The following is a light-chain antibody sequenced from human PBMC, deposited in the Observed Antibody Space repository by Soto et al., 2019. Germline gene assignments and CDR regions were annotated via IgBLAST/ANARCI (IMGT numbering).Light chain of an antibody. Sequence: QSALTQPASASGSPGQSITISCTGTSSDVGGYNYVSWYQQHPGIAPKLLIYVVNNRPSGVSTRFSGSKSGNTASLTFSGVQAEDDADYPGYSYTCDGTLLYLFGTGTKLTVL. CDR3: YSYTCDGTLLYL. V-gene: IGLV2-14*01. CDR1: SSDVGGYNY. J-gene: IGLJ1*01. CDR2: VVN.